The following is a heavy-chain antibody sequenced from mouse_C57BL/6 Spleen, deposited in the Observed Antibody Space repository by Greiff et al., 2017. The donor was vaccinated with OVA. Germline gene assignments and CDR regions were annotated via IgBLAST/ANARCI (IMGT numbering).Heavy chain of an antibody. Sequence: QVQLQQPGAELVKPGASVKLSCKASGYTFTSYWMHWVKQRPGRGLEWIGRIDPNSGGTKYNEKFKSKATLTVDKPSSTAYMQLSSLASEGSAVYYCARGDDYDEYYAMDYWGQGTSVTVAS. V-gene: IGHV1-72*01. J-gene: IGHJ4*01. CDR2: IDPNSGGT. D-gene: IGHD2-4*01. CDR3: ARGDDYDEYYAMDY. CDR1: GYTFTSYW.